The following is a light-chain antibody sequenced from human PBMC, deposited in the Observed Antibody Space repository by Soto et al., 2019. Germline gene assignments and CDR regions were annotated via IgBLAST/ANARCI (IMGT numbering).Light chain of an antibody. Sequence: DIVVTQSPFSMPLTLVYASSISCGYRRSLVDSDYGTTYLDWYFQKPGQSPHLLIYTVSYRASGVPDRFSGTGSGTDFTLEISRVEAEDVGVYYCMQRKEYPWTFGQGTKVDIK. CDR1: RSLVDSDYGTTY. V-gene: IGKV2-40*01. CDR2: TVS. CDR3: MQRKEYPWT. J-gene: IGKJ1*01.